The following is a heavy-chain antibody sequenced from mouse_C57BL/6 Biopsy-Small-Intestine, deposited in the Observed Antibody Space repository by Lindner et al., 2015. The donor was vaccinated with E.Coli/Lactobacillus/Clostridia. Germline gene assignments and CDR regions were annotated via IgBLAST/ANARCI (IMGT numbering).Heavy chain of an antibody. CDR3: ARRGYDYDVAMDY. V-gene: IGHV1-82*01. CDR2: IYPGDGDT. J-gene: IGHJ4*01. CDR1: GYAFSSSW. Sequence: VQLQESGPELVKPGASVKISCKAFGYAFSSSWMNWVKQRPQKGLEWIGRIYPGDGDTNYNGKFKGKVTLTADKSSSTAYMQLSSLTSEDSAVYFCARRGYDYDVAMDYWGQGTSVTVSS. D-gene: IGHD2-4*01.